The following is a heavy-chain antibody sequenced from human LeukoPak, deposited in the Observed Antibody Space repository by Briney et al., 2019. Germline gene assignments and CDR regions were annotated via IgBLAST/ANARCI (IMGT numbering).Heavy chain of an antibody. V-gene: IGHV3-53*04. D-gene: IGHD3-22*01. CDR1: GFTVSSNY. Sequence: GGSLRLSCAASGFTVSSNYMIWVRQAPGKGLEGVSDIYSGGSTYYADSVKGRFTISRHNSKNTLYLQMNSLRAEDTAVYYCASSNLGYYDSSGYLFDYWGQGTLVTVSS. CDR2: IYSGGST. CDR3: ASSNLGYYDSSGYLFDY. J-gene: IGHJ4*02.